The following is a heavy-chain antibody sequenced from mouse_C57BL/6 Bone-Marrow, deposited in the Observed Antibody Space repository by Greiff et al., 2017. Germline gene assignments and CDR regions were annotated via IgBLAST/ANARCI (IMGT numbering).Heavy chain of an antibody. V-gene: IGHV1-55*01. CDR1: GYTFTSYW. Sequence: VQLQQPGAELVKPGASVKMSCKASGYTFTSYWITWVKQRPGQGLEWIGDIYPGSGSTNYNEKFKSKATLTVDTSSSTAYMQPSSLTSEDSAVYYGARAYYSNYWYGDVWGTGTTITVSS. D-gene: IGHD2-5*01. CDR2: IYPGSGST. J-gene: IGHJ1*03. CDR3: ARAYYSNYWYGDV.